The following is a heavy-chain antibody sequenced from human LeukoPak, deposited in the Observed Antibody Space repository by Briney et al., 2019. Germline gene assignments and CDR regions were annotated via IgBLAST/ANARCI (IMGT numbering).Heavy chain of an antibody. CDR3: AKDLYYYDSSGYWTD. CDR1: GFTFSSYA. Sequence: GGSLRLSCAASGFTFSSYAMSWVRQAPGKGLEWVSGISGSGGSTYYADSVKDRFTISRDNSKNTLSLQVNSLRAEDTAVYYCAKDLYYYDSSGYWTDWGQGTLVTVSS. CDR2: ISGSGGST. J-gene: IGHJ4*02. D-gene: IGHD3-22*01. V-gene: IGHV3-23*01.